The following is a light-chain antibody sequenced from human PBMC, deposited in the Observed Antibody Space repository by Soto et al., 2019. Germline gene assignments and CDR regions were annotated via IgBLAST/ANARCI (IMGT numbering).Light chain of an antibody. J-gene: IGKJ4*01. CDR1: QSLLYSNGSNY. CDR3: MPAPYYPLT. V-gene: IGKV2-28*01. CDR2: LGS. Sequence: SRVVTPCRSRWMPCKYRQSLLYSNGSNYLDWYLQKPGQSPQLLIYLGSNRASGVSDRFSGSGSGIGCTLILSRVEAEDVGCYSCMPAPYYPLTFGGGTKVDIK.